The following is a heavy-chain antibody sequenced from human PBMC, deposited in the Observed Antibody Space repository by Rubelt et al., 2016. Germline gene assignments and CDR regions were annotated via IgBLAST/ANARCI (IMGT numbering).Heavy chain of an antibody. Sequence: QVQLVQSGAEVKKPGASVKVSCKASGYTFSKYGISWVRQAPGQGLEWMGWISVNSGDTKYAQKHQGRATMTTDTSTSTAYMELTSRRSDDTAGYSCARGTNWNYAFDIRGQGTMVTVSS. D-gene: IGHD1-7*01. CDR2: ISVNSGDT. CDR1: GYTFSKYG. V-gene: IGHV1-18*01. J-gene: IGHJ3*02. CDR3: ARGTNWNYAFDI.